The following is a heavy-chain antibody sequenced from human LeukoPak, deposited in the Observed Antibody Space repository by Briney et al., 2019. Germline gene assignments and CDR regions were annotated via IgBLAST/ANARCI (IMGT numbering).Heavy chain of an antibody. CDR3: ARMVSGGYSFDY. D-gene: IGHD3-22*01. J-gene: IGHJ4*02. V-gene: IGHV1-18*01. CDR1: GYTLTSYS. CDR2: ISAFNGNT. Sequence: GASLKVSCKASGYTLTSYSLSWVRQAPGQGLEWMGWISAFNGNTNYAQKFQGRVTMTTDTSTSTAYMELRSLTSDDTAVYFCARMVSGGYSFDYWGQGTLVTVSS.